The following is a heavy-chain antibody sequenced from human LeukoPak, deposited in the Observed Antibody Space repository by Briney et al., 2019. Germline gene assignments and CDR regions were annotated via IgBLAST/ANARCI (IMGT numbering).Heavy chain of an antibody. Sequence: GASVKVSCKASGGTFSSYAISWVRQAPGQGLEWMGGIIPIFGTANYAQKFQGRVTITTDESTRTAYMELSSLRSEDTAVYYCARDGYCTNGVCYGGPYYFDYWGQGTLVTVSS. CDR1: GGTFSSYA. J-gene: IGHJ4*02. D-gene: IGHD2-8*01. CDR3: ARDGYCTNGVCYGGPYYFDY. CDR2: IIPIFGTA. V-gene: IGHV1-69*05.